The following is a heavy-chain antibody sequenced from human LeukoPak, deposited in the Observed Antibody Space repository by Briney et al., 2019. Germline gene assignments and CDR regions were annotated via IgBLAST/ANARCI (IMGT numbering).Heavy chain of an antibody. V-gene: IGHV2-70*17. CDR2: FDWDDAE. CDR3: ARLYSNSSGLFDS. CDR1: GFSLTTHGIC. J-gene: IGHJ4*02. D-gene: IGHD6-6*01. Sequence: SGPALVKPTETLTLTCTFSGFSLTTHGICVNWIRQPPGKALEWLARFDWDDAEFYSTSLKTRLTISKDTSRSQVVLTMTDMDPVDTATYYCARLYSNSSGLFDSWGLGALVTVSS.